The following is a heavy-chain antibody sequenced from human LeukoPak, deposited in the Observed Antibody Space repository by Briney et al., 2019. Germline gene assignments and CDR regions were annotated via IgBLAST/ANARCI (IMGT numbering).Heavy chain of an antibody. CDR3: ARGLARTSMVTRGGVRFDY. Sequence: GASVKVSCKASGYTFTSYDINWVRQATGQGLEGMGWMNPNSGNTGYAQKFQGRVTMTRNTSISTAYMELSSLRSEDTAVYYCARGLARTSMVTRGGVRFDYWGQGTLVTVSS. V-gene: IGHV1-8*01. D-gene: IGHD5-18*01. J-gene: IGHJ4*02. CDR2: MNPNSGNT. CDR1: GYTFTSYD.